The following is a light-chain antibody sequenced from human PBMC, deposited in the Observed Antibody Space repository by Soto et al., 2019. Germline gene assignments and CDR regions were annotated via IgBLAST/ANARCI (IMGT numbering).Light chain of an antibody. CDR2: GAS. CDR3: QHYNNLPPFT. V-gene: IGKV1-33*01. CDR1: EDIRTS. Sequence: DIQMTQSPSPLSASVGARVSITCQASEDIRTSLSWFQHKPGRAPKLLIYGASYLETGVPSRFRGSGSGTDFTLTISSLQPEDIATYYCQHYNNLPPFTFGPGTIVDIK. J-gene: IGKJ3*01.